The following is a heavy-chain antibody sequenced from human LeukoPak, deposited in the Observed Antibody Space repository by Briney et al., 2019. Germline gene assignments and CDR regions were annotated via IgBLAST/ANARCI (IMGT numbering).Heavy chain of an antibody. CDR3: TRVGPAASHYYYYGMDV. Sequence: PGRSLRLSCTASGFTFGDYAMSWVRQAPGKGLEWVGFIRSKAYGGTTEYAASVKGRFTISRDDSKSIAYLQMNSLKTEDTAVYYCTRVGPAASHYYYYGMDVWGQGTTVIVSS. V-gene: IGHV3-49*04. D-gene: IGHD2-2*01. J-gene: IGHJ6*02. CDR2: IRSKAYGGTT. CDR1: GFTFGDYA.